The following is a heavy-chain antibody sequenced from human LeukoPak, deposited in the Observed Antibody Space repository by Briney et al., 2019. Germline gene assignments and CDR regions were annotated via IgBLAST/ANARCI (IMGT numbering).Heavy chain of an antibody. J-gene: IGHJ4*02. CDR3: ARVYCGGDCYSPYYFDY. Sequence: SETLSLTCAVYGGSLSGYYWSWIRQPPGKGLEWIGEINHSGSTNYNPSLKSRVTISVDTSKNQFSLKLSSVTAADTAVYYCARVYCGGDCYSPYYFDYWGQGTLVTVSS. CDR1: GGSLSGYY. V-gene: IGHV4-34*01. D-gene: IGHD2-21*02. CDR2: INHSGST.